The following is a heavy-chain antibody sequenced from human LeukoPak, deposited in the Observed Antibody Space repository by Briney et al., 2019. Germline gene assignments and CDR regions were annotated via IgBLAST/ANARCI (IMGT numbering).Heavy chain of an antibody. Sequence: ASVKVSYKASGGTFSSYAISWVRQAPGQGLEWMGGIIPIFGTANYAQKFQGRVTVTTDESTSTAYMELSSLRSEDTAVYYCARGSDGDLLYGAFHLWGQGPMLTVFS. D-gene: IGHD2-21*02. V-gene: IGHV1-69*05. CDR3: ARGSDGDLLYGAFHL. J-gene: IGHJ3*01. CDR1: GGTFSSYA. CDR2: IIPIFGTA.